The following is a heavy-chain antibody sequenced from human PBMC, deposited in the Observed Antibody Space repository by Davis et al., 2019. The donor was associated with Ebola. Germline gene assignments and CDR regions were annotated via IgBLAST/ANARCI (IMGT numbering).Heavy chain of an antibody. CDR1: GYTFTSYG. CDR3: ARGGYDSSGYYSAALDY. V-gene: IGHV1-18*04. D-gene: IGHD3-22*01. CDR2: ISAYNGNT. Sequence: AASVKVSCKASGYTFTSYGISWVRQAPGQGLEWMGWISAYNGNTNYAQKLQGRVTLTTDTSTSTAYMELRSLRSDDTAVYYCARGGYDSSGYYSAALDYWGQGTLVTVSS. J-gene: IGHJ4*02.